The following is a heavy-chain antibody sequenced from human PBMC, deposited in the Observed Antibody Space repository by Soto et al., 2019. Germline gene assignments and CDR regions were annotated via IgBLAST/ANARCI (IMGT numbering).Heavy chain of an antibody. CDR2: IYYSGST. D-gene: IGHD6-13*01. CDR3: ARTSYSSSWCFDY. V-gene: IGHV4-39*01. J-gene: IGHJ4*02. Sequence: SETLSLTCTVSGGSISSSSYYWGWIRQPPGKGLEWIGSIYYSGSTYYNPSLKSRVTISVDTSKIQFSLKLSSVTAADTAVYYCARTSYSSSWCFDYWGQGTLVTVSS. CDR1: GGSISSSSYY.